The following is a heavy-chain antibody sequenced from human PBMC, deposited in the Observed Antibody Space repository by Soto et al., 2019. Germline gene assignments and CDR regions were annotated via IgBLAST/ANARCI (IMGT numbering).Heavy chain of an antibody. CDR2: IYYSGST. CDR3: ARVLVGVGDLISDRNYYYYMGL. J-gene: IGHJ6*03. D-gene: IGHD3-10*01. V-gene: IGHV4-31*01. Sequence: QVQLQESGPGLVKPSQTLSLTCIVSGGSISSGGYYCSWIRQHPGKGLEWIGNIYYSGSTYYNPSLKSTLILTRDTSKEPFSLKLSFVTAADTAVYFCARVLVGVGDLISDRNYYYYMGLWGKGNTVTVSS. CDR1: GGSISSGGYY.